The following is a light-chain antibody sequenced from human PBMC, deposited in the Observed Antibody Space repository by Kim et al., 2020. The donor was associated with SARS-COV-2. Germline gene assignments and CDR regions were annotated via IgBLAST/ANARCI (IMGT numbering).Light chain of an antibody. CDR1: SLTNYY. CDR2: DKN. Sequence: SSELTQDPAVSVALGQTVRITCQGDSLTNYYASWYQVKPGQAPRLVIYDKNKRPSGIPDRFSGSSSGNTASLTITGAQADHEADYYCNSRVSSGNHPWVFGGGTKLTVL. V-gene: IGLV3-19*01. CDR3: NSRVSSGNHPWV. J-gene: IGLJ3*02.